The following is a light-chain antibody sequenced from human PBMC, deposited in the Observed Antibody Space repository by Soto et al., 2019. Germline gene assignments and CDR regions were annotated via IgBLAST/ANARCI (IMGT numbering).Light chain of an antibody. CDR1: QGISSY. Sequence: DIQLTQSPSFLSASVGDRVTITCRASQGISSYLAWYQQKPGKAPKLLIYAASTLQSGVPSRFSGSGSGTEFTLTISSLQPEDCATYYCQQLNSYPGTFGGGTKVEIK. J-gene: IGKJ4*01. CDR3: QQLNSYPGT. V-gene: IGKV1-9*01. CDR2: AAS.